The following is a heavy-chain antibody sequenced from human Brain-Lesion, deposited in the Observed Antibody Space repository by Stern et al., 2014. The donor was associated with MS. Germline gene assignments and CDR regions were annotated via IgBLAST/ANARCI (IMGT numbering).Heavy chain of an antibody. J-gene: IGHJ5*02. V-gene: IGHV3-21*01. CDR3: ASSIVVVPAAENKGFDP. CDR2: IRSSSTYM. CDR1: GFNLSSYA. D-gene: IGHD2-2*01. Sequence: EVQLVESGGGLVKPGGSLRLSCAASGFNLSSYAMNWGRQAPGKGLEWVSSIRSSSTYMYHADSVKGRFTISRDNAKNSLYLQMKSLRAEDTGVYYCASSIVVVPAAENKGFDPWGQGTLVTVSS.